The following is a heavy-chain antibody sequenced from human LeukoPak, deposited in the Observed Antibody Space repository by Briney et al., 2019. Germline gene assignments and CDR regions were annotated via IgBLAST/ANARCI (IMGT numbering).Heavy chain of an antibody. D-gene: IGHD3-10*01. Sequence: GESLKISYKGSGFSFTSYWIGWVRQMPGKGLEWMGIIYPGDSDTRYSPSFQGQVTISADKSINTAYLQWSSLKASDTAMYYCARPALMVPDAFDIWGQGTMVTVSS. CDR2: IYPGDSDT. CDR3: ARPALMVPDAFDI. V-gene: IGHV5-51*01. J-gene: IGHJ3*02. CDR1: GFSFTSYW.